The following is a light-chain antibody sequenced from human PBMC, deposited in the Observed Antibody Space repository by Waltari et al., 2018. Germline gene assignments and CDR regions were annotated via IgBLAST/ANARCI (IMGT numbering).Light chain of an antibody. CDR1: KLVSKY. V-gene: IGLV3-1*01. J-gene: IGLJ1*01. Sequence: SYEVTQPPSVSVSPRQRATITCSGEKLVSKYVSWYQQKSGQSPVLVIYRDDKRPSGIPERFSGSNSGNTATLTSSGTQPMDEADYYCQAWDSSAFVFGAGTKVTVL. CDR2: RDD. CDR3: QAWDSSAFV.